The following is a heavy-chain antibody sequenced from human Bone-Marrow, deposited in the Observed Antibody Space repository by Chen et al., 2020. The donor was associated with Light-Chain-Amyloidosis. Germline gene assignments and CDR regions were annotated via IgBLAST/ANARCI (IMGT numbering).Heavy chain of an antibody. Sequence: EVQLVETGGGLIHPGGSLRLSCEAYGFIVSDNYITWVRQAPGKGLEWVSVIYSGGITYYADSMNTLYLQMNSLRAEDTAIYYCASTTVTTRHVGAFDIWGQGTKVTVSS. CDR2: IYSGGIT. CDR1: GFIVSDNY. CDR3: ASTTVTTRHVGAFDI. V-gene: IGHV3-53*02. D-gene: IGHD4-17*01. J-gene: IGHJ3*02.